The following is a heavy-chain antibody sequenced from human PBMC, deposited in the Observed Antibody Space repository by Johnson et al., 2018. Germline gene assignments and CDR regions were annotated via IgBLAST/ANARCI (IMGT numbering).Heavy chain of an antibody. D-gene: IGHD5-18*01. Sequence: QVQLVQSGGGVVQPGRSLRLSCAASGFIFSDYGMHWVRQAPGKGLEFVAVISSDGSQKWYADSMQGRFTISRDNSINTLYLQINSLAAEDTAGYYCIGWILRPGPTQYWGRGTLVTVSS. CDR3: IGWILRPGPTQY. V-gene: IGHV3-30*03. CDR2: ISSDGSQK. J-gene: IGHJ1*01. CDR1: GFIFSDYG.